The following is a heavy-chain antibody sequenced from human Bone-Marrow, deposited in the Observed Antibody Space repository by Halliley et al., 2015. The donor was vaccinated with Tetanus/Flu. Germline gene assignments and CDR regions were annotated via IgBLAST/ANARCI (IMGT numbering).Heavy chain of an antibody. J-gene: IGHJ5*02. CDR2: SYT. D-gene: IGHD3-22*01. Sequence: SYTNYADSVKGRFTISRDNAKNSLYLQMNSLRAEDTAVYYCARAPWDDYDSSGYLVVGWFDPWGQGTLVTVSS. CDR3: ARAPWDDYDSSGYLVVGWFDP. V-gene: IGHV3-11*05.